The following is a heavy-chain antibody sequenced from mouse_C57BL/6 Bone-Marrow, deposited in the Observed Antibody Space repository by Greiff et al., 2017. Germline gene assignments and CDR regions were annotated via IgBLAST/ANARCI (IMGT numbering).Heavy chain of an antibody. CDR1: GYTFTDYY. Sequence: EVQLKQSGPVLVKPGASVKMSCKASGYTFTDYYMNWVKQSHGKSLEWIGVINPYNGGTSYNQKFKGKATLTVDKSSSTAYMELNSLTSEDSAVYYCARAVITTVGAMDYWGQGTSVTVSS. V-gene: IGHV1-19*01. J-gene: IGHJ4*01. CDR2: INPYNGGT. CDR3: ARAVITTVGAMDY. D-gene: IGHD1-1*01.